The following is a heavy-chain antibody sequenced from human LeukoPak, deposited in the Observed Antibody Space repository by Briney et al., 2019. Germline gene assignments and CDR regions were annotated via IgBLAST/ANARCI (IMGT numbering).Heavy chain of an antibody. J-gene: IGHJ3*02. CDR1: GFSFSRFA. Sequence: GGSLRLSSAASGFSFSRFAMTWVRRAPGKGLEWVSGISGSGGNTNYADSVKGRFTISRDNSKNTLYLQISRLRAEDTAVYFCAKSRIAAADDAFDMWGQGTMVT. CDR2: ISGSGGNT. D-gene: IGHD6-13*01. CDR3: AKSRIAAADDAFDM. V-gene: IGHV3-23*01.